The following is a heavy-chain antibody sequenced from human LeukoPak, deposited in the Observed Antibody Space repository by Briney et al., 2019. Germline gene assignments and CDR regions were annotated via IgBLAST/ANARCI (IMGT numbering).Heavy chain of an antibody. CDR2: IYYSGST. J-gene: IGHJ3*02. CDR3: ARHGQWLVPGAFDI. V-gene: IGHV4-39*01. CDR1: GGSISSSSYY. Sequence: SETLSLTCTVSGGSISSSSYYWGWIRQPPGKGLEWIGSIYYSGSTYYNPSLKSRVTISVDTSKNQFSLKLSSVTAADTAVYYCARHGQWLVPGAFDIWGQGTMVTVSS. D-gene: IGHD6-19*01.